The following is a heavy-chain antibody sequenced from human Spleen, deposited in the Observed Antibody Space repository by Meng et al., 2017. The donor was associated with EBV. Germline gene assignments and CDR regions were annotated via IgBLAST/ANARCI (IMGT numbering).Heavy chain of an antibody. Sequence: PHLQEADQGPVMPPAPLALTCTVSGDSISSFYFWAWLRQPPGRGLEWIGSVHYSGSTYYSPSLKSRITVSVDTSKNQFSLRLTSVTAADTALYYCARPFPSIVSPRLDPFGDWGQGTLVTVSS. CDR3: ARPFPSIVSPRLDPFGD. CDR1: GDSISSFYF. D-gene: IGHD5/OR15-5a*01. V-gene: IGHV4-39*01. J-gene: IGHJ4*02. CDR2: VHYSGST.